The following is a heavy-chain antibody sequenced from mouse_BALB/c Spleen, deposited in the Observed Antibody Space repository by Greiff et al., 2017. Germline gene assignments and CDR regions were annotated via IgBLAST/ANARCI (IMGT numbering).Heavy chain of an antibody. CDR2: INPSTGYT. CDR3: ARSDDGYRRFAY. V-gene: IGHV1-7*01. D-gene: IGHD2-3*01. Sequence: QVQLQQSGAELAKPGASVKMSCKASGYTFTSYWMHWVKQRPGQGLEWIGYINPSTGYTEYNQKFKDKATLTADKSSSTAYMQLSSLTSEDSAVYYCARSDDGYRRFAYWGQGTLVTVSA. J-gene: IGHJ3*01. CDR1: GYTFTSYW.